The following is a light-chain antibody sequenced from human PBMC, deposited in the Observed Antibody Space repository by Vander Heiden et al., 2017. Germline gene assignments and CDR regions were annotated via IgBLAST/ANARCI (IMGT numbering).Light chain of an antibody. V-gene: IGKV1-39*01. CDR3: QQSYSSPFT. CDR2: AAS. CDR1: QSISDY. J-gene: IGKJ3*01. Sequence: DIQMTQSPPSLSASVGDRVTIPCRASQSISDYLNWYQQKPGKAPNLLIYAASSLRSGVPSRFSGSGSGTDFALTISSLQPEDFATYYCQQSYSSPFTFGPGTKVDIK.